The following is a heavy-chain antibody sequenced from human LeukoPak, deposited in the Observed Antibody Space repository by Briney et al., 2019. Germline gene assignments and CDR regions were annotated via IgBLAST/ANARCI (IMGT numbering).Heavy chain of an antibody. Sequence: GGSLRLSCAASGFTFSSYAMSWVRQAPGKGLEWVSTISGSGGSTYLADSVKGRFTISRDNSKNTLYLQMNSLRAEDTAVYYCAKDVSPYGGEWDYFDYWGQGALVTVSS. CDR1: GFTFSSYA. D-gene: IGHD4-23*01. CDR3: AKDVSPYGGEWDYFDY. V-gene: IGHV3-23*01. CDR2: ISGSGGST. J-gene: IGHJ4*02.